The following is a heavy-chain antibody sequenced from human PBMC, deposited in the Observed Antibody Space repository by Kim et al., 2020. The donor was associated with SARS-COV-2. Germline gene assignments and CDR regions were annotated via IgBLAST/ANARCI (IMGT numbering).Heavy chain of an antibody. CDR2: FDPENGAT. D-gene: IGHD4-17*01. Sequence: ASVKVSCKVSGHTLTQLSIHWVRQVPGAGLECMGGFDPENGATIYAQKFQGRLTMAADRSTETASMELTRLGSDDTAMYFCATHTVTSDAFDIWGQGTTVIVSS. V-gene: IGHV1-24*01. J-gene: IGHJ3*02. CDR1: GHTLTQLS. CDR3: ATHTVTSDAFDI.